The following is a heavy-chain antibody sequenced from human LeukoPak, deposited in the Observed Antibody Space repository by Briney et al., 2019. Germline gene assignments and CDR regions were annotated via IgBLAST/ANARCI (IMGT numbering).Heavy chain of an antibody. CDR1: GFTFSGYT. Sequence: GGSLRLSCAASGFTFSGYTMTWVRLAPGKGLEWVSSISTRSDYIYYADSVKGRFTISRDNAKNSLYLQMNSLRVEDTAVYYWSSPIYWFWSNLPWAQRGQGT. V-gene: IGHV3-21*01. J-gene: IGHJ6*01. D-gene: IGHD1-1*01. CDR2: ISTRSDYI. CDR3: SSPIYWFWSNLPWAQ.